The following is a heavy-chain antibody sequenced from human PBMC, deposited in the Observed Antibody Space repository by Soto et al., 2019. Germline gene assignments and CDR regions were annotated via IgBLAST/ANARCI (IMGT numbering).Heavy chain of an antibody. D-gene: IGHD6-6*01. CDR1: GFTFTNYV. Sequence: GGSLRLSCAVSGFTFTNYVMSWVRQAPGKGLEWVSAITGSSGDTYYADSVKGRFTISRDNSKNTLHLQMNSLRAEDTAIYYCAKGSASSRPYFFDCWGQGTLVTVSP. CDR3: AKGSASSRPYFFDC. J-gene: IGHJ4*02. V-gene: IGHV3-23*01. CDR2: ITGSSGDT.